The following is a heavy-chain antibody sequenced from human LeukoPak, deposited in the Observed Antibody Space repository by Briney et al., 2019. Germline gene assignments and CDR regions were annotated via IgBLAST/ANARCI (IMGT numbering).Heavy chain of an antibody. Sequence: GESLKISCKGSGYSFTSYWIGWVRQMPGKGLEWLGIIYPGDSDTRYSPSFQGQVTISADKTISTAYLQWSCLKASDTAMYYCATFGLYSYRLYGSGSYDDYWGQRTLVTVSS. CDR1: GYSFTSYW. CDR2: IYPGDSDT. J-gene: IGHJ4*02. CDR3: ATFGLYSYRLYGSGSYDDY. D-gene: IGHD3-10*01. V-gene: IGHV5-51*01.